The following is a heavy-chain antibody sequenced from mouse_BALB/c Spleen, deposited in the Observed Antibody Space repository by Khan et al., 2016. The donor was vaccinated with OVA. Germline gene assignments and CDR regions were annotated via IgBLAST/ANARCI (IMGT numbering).Heavy chain of an antibody. V-gene: IGHV1S137*01. CDR1: GYKFTDFP. J-gene: IGHJ3*01. Sequence: QVQLNQSGAELVRPGVSVKISCKGSGYKFTDFPMHWMKQSHSKSLEWIGVISTYYGVATYSQKFKGKATMTVDKSSSTAYMELARLTSEDSAIYYCARGGGGDRFAYWGQGTLVTVSA. CDR3: ARGGGGDRFAY. CDR2: ISTYYGVA.